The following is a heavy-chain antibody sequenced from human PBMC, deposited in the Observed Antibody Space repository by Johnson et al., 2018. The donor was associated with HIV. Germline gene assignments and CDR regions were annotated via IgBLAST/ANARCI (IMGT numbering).Heavy chain of an antibody. CDR3: AKDQAIAVAYDAFDI. CDR2: IWYDGSNK. Sequence: VQLMESGGGVVQPGRSLRLSCAASGFTFSSYGMHWVRQAPGKGLEWVAVIWYDGSNKYYADSVKGRFTISRDNSKNTLYLQMNSLRAEDTAVYYCAKDQAIAVAYDAFDIWGQGTMVTVSS. V-gene: IGHV3-33*06. J-gene: IGHJ3*02. CDR1: GFTFSSYG. D-gene: IGHD6-19*01.